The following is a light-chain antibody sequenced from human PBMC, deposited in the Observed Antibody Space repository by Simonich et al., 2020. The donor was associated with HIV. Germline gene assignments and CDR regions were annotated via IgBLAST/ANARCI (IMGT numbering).Light chain of an antibody. CDR2: AAS. V-gene: IGKV1-39*01. J-gene: IGKJ4*01. Sequence: DIQMIQSPSSLSASVGDRVTITCRASQTISSYLNWYQQKPGKAPKPLIYAASSLQSGVPSRFSGSGSGTDFTLTISSLQPEDFATYYCQQSFSTPLTFGGGTKVEIK. CDR3: QQSFSTPLT. CDR1: QTISSY.